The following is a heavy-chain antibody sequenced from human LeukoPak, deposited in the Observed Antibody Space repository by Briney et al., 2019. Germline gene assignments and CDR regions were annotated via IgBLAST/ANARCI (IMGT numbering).Heavy chain of an antibody. CDR2: INAYNGNT. V-gene: IGHV1-3*01. CDR3: ARGPRAAADDY. CDR1: GYTFINFA. Sequence: ASVKVSCKASGYTFINFAINWGRQAPGQRPEWMGWINAYNGNTKYSQKFQDRVTITRDTSASTAYMELTNLTSEDTAVYYCARGPRAAADDYWGQGSLVIVSS. D-gene: IGHD6-13*01. J-gene: IGHJ4*02.